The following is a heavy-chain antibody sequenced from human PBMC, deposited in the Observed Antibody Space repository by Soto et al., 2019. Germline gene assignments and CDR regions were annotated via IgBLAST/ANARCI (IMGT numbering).Heavy chain of an antibody. J-gene: IGHJ1*01. D-gene: IGHD1-1*01. CDR2: INSDGSST. CDR1: GFTFSSYW. Sequence: GGSLRLSCAASGFTFSSYWMHWVRQAPGKGLVWVSRINSDGSSTSYADSVKGRFTISRDNAKNTLYLQMNSLRAEDTAVYYCAREVETGPDTYFQHWGQGTLVTVSS. V-gene: IGHV3-74*01. CDR3: AREVETGPDTYFQH.